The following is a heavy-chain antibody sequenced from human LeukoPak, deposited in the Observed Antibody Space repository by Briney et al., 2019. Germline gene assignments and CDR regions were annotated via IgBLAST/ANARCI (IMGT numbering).Heavy chain of an antibody. J-gene: IGHJ5*02. CDR1: GYTFTSYY. V-gene: IGHV1-46*01. CDR2: INPSGGST. CDR3: ARLSRGTMVRGVANWFDP. D-gene: IGHD3-10*01. Sequence: ASVKVSCKASGYTFTSYYMHWVRQAPGQGLEWMGIINPSGGSTGYAQKFQGRVTMTRDTSTSTVYMELSSLRSEDTAVYYCARLSRGTMVRGVANWFDPWGQGTLVTVSS.